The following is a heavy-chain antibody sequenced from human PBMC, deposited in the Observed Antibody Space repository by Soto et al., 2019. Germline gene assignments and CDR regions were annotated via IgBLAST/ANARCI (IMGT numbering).Heavy chain of an antibody. CDR2: IYYSGST. CDR3: ARGLSDWGVNYNWFDP. D-gene: IGHD3-10*01. V-gene: IGHV4-31*03. J-gene: IGHJ5*02. CDR1: GGSISSGGYY. Sequence: QVQLQESGPGLVEPSQTLSLTCTVSGGSISSGGYYWSWIRQHPGKGLEWIGYIYYSGSTYYNPSLKSRVTISVDTSKNQFSLKLSSVTAADTAVYYCARGLSDWGVNYNWFDPWGQGTLVTVSS.